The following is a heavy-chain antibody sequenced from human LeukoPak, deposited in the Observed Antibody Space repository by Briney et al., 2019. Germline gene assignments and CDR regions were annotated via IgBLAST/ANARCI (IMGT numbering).Heavy chain of an antibody. CDR3: AREDSSGYYYFDY. V-gene: IGHV3-30*01. D-gene: IGHD3-22*01. CDR1: GFTFRNYA. Sequence: GRSLRLSCAASGFTFRNYALHWVRQAPAKGLAWVALISYVGSNKYYADSVKGRFTISRDNSKNTLYLQMNSLRADDTAVYYCAREDSSGYYYFDYWGQGTLVTVSS. CDR2: ISYVGSNK. J-gene: IGHJ4*02.